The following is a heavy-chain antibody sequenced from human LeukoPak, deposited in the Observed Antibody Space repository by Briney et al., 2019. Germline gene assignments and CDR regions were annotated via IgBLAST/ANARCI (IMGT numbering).Heavy chain of an antibody. V-gene: IGHV3-21*01. Sequence: PGGPLRLSCAASGFTFSSYSMDWVRQAPGKGLEGVSSISSSSSYIYYADSVKGRFTISRDNAKNSLYLQMNSLRAEDTAVYYCVRDLSKVYYYYGMDVWGQGTTVTVSS. D-gene: IGHD4-11*01. CDR2: ISSSSSYI. CDR3: VRDLSKVYYYYGMDV. CDR1: GFTFSSYS. J-gene: IGHJ6*02.